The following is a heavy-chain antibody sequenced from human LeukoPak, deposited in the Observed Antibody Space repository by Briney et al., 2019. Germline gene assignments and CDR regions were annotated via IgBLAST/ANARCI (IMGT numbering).Heavy chain of an antibody. CDR3: AKGKGYSSSSSDH. V-gene: IGHV3-48*03. Sequence: PGGSLRLSCAASGFTFSSYEMNWVRQAPGKGLEWVSYISSSGSTIYYADSVKGRFTISRDNSKNTLYLQMNSLRAEDTAVYHCAKGKGYSSSSSDHWGQGTLVTVSS. D-gene: IGHD6-6*01. CDR2: ISSSGSTI. CDR1: GFTFSSYE. J-gene: IGHJ5*02.